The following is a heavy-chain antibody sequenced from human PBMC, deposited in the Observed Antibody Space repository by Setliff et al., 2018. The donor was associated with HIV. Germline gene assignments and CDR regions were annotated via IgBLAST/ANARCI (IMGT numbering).Heavy chain of an antibody. Sequence: PSETLSLTCIVSGGSINGSSYYWGWIRQSPGKGLEWIGNMYYSGSTYYNPSLKSRVTISVDTSKNHLSLKLTSVTAADTGLYYCVFGLRFSPFDNWGQGTLVTV. J-gene: IGHJ4*02. CDR2: MYYSGST. V-gene: IGHV4-39*02. CDR1: GGSINGSSYY. D-gene: IGHD5-12*01. CDR3: VFGLRFSPFDN.